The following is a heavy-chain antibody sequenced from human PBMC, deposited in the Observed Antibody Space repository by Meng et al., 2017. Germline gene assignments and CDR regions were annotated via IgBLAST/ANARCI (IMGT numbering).Heavy chain of an antibody. Sequence: EEQLLGPGGGLVWAGGSLSCFCAASGFTFSSYAMSWVRQAPGKGLEWVSAISGSGGSTYYADSVKGRFTISRDNSKNTLYLQMNSLGAEDTAVYYCAKYSSGWTTFDYWGQGTLVTVSS. CDR2: ISGSGGST. CDR3: AKYSSGWTTFDY. J-gene: IGHJ4*02. CDR1: GFTFSSYA. V-gene: IGHV3-23*01. D-gene: IGHD6-19*01.